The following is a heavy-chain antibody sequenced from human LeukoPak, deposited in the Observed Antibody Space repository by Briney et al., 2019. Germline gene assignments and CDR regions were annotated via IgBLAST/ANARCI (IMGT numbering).Heavy chain of an antibody. Sequence: KASETLSLTCAVYGGSFSGYYWSWIRQPPGKGLEWIGEINHSGSTHYNPSLKSRVTISVDTSKNQFSLKLTSVTAADTAVYYCARLEVLLYYYYYIDVWDRGTTVTVSS. D-gene: IGHD3-10*01. J-gene: IGHJ6*03. CDR2: INHSGST. V-gene: IGHV4-34*01. CDR3: ARLEVLLYYYYYIDV. CDR1: GGSFSGYY.